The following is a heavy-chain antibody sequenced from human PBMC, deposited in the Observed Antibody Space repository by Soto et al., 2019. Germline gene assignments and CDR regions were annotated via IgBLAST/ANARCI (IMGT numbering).Heavy chain of an antibody. J-gene: IGHJ4*02. V-gene: IGHV3-23*01. Sequence: GVLRLSCAASGFTFSSYAMSWVRQAPGKGLEWVSAISGSGGSTYYADSVKGRFTISRDNSKNTLHLQMNSLRAEDTAVYYCAKDFHVRQWLVRDYWGQGTLVTVSS. CDR1: GFTFSSYA. D-gene: IGHD6-19*01. CDR2: ISGSGGST. CDR3: AKDFHVRQWLVRDY.